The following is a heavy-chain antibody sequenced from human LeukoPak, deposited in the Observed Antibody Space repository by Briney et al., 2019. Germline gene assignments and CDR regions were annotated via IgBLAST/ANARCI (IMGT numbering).Heavy chain of an antibody. CDR1: GFRFGDYA. Sequence: GGSLRLSCAASGFRFGDYAMTWVRQGPGRGLQWVSSIGGRPDDTHYADSVKGRFTISRDNSKTTLYMQMSSLRAEDTAIYYCAKDAISANGQWDWLEPGGQGTLVIVSS. D-gene: IGHD1-1*01. V-gene: IGHV3-23*01. J-gene: IGHJ5*02. CDR2: IGGRPDDT. CDR3: AKDAISANGQWDWLEP.